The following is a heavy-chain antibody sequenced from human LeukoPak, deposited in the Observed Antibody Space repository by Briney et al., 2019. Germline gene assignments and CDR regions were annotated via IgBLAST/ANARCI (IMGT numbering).Heavy chain of an antibody. CDR2: ISSSSSYI. V-gene: IGHV3-21*01. CDR3: ARVYYDSSGYYSYLDY. D-gene: IGHD3-22*01. J-gene: IGHJ4*02. CDR1: GFTFSSYS. Sequence: GGSLRLSCAASGFTFSSYSMNWVRQAPGKGLEWVSSISSSSSYIYYADSVKGRFTISRDNAKNSPYLQMNSLRAEDTAVYYCARVYYDSSGYYSYLDYWGQGTLVTVSS.